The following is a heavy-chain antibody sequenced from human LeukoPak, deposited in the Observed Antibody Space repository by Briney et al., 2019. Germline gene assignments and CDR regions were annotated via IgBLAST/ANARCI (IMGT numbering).Heavy chain of an antibody. Sequence: PEGSLRLSCAASGFTFSSYAMHWVRQAPGKGLEWVAVISYDGSNKYYADSVKGRFTISRDNSKNTLYLQMNSLRAEDTAVYYCASWNYYDSSGYYNYQYYGMDVWGQGTTVTVSS. CDR1: GFTFSSYA. D-gene: IGHD3-22*01. J-gene: IGHJ6*02. V-gene: IGHV3-30-3*01. CDR2: ISYDGSNK. CDR3: ASWNYYDSSGYYNYQYYGMDV.